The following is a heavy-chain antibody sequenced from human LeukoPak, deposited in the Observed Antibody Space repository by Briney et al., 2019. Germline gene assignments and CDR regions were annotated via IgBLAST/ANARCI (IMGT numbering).Heavy chain of an antibody. CDR1: GFTFSTYT. J-gene: IGHJ4*02. CDR3: AIDPNWGTHS. Sequence: GRSLRLSCAASGFTFSTYTMYWVRHPQGKGLEWVSIIGSSGGGIHYADSVKGRFAISRDNSKNALYLQMNSLRVEDTAVYYCAIDPNWGTHSWGQGVLVTVSS. CDR2: IGSSGGGI. V-gene: IGHV3-23*01. D-gene: IGHD7-27*01.